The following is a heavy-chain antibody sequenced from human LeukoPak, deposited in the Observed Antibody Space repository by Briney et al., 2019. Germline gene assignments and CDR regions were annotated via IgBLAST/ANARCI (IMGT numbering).Heavy chain of an antibody. V-gene: IGHV3-74*01. CDR1: GFTFSNYW. J-gene: IGHJ3*02. Sequence: GGSLRLSCAASGFTFSNYWMHWVRQAPGKGLVWVSRIHSDGSSTTSADSVKGRFTISRDNAENTLYLQMNSVRAEDTAVYFCARGNAHAFDIWGQGTMVTVSS. D-gene: IGHD1-1*01. CDR3: ARGNAHAFDI. CDR2: IHSDGSST.